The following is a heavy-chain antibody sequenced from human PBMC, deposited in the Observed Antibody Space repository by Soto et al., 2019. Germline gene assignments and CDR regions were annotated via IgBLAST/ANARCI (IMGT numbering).Heavy chain of an antibody. D-gene: IGHD5-12*01. CDR1: GFTFSNAR. CDR2: IKSKTDGGTT. Sequence: SLRLSCPASGFTFSNARMNWVCQAPGKGLEWVGRIKSKTDGGTTDYAAPVKGRFTISRDDSKNTLYLQMNSLKTEDTAVYYCTTESRGYSGYDPFDYWGQGTLVTVSS. CDR3: TTESRGYSGYDPFDY. J-gene: IGHJ4*02. V-gene: IGHV3-15*07.